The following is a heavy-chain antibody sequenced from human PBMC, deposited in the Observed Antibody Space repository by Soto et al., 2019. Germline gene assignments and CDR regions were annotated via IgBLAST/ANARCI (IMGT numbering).Heavy chain of an antibody. Sequence: PGGSLRLSCAASGFTFSDYALSWVRQAPGKGLEWVSGISGSVDRTDYADSVKGRFTISRDNSKNTIYLQMSSLGGDDTAVYYCAKDPEPLEIDAFDIWGQGTMVTVSS. V-gene: IGHV3-23*01. CDR2: ISGSVDRT. CDR1: GFTFSDYA. CDR3: AKDPEPLEIDAFDI. J-gene: IGHJ3*02.